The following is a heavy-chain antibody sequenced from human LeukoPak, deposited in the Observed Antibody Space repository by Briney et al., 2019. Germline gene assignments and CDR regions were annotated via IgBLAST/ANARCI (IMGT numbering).Heavy chain of an antibody. J-gene: IGHJ4*02. CDR3: ARGRYGDYERYFDY. CDR1: GGSFRGYY. D-gene: IGHD4-17*01. Sequence: SETLSLTCAVYGGSFRGYYWSWIRQPPGKGLEWIGEINHSGSTNYNPSLKSRVTISVDTSKNQFSLKLSSVTAADTAVYSCARGRYGDYERYFDYWGRGTLVTVSS. V-gene: IGHV4-34*01. CDR2: INHSGST.